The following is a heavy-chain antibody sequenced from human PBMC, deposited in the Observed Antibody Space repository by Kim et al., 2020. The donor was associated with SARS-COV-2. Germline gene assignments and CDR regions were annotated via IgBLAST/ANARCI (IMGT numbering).Heavy chain of an antibody. CDR3: AREFKDYYGSGSYYFDY. V-gene: IGHV4-59*01. D-gene: IGHD3-10*01. J-gene: IGHJ4*02. Sequence: HKSRVTISVDTAKKQFSLKLSSMTAADTAVYYCAREFKDYYGSGSYYFDYWGQGTLVTVSS.